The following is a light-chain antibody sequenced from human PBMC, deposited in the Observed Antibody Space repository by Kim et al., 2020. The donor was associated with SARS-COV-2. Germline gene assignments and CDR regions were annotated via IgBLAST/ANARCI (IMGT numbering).Light chain of an antibody. CDR1: NNDIGGYEC. V-gene: IGLV2-14*03. J-gene: IGLJ1*01. CDR3: NSYTSRSTYV. Sequence: GQSIAIACSGRNNDIGGYECVSWYQQRPGKVPKLLIYDVTHRPSGVSNRFSGSEAGSTASLTISGLQAEDEADYYCNSYTSRSTYVFGTGTKVTVL. CDR2: DVT.